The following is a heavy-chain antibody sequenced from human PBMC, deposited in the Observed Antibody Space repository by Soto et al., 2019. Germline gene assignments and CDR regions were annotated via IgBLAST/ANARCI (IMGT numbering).Heavy chain of an antibody. Sequence: PSETLSLTCAVYGGSFSGYYWSWIRQPPGKGLEWIGEINHSGRTNYNPSLKSRVTISVDTSKNQFSLKLSSVTAADTAVYYCATLVGRYSYGYSYWGQGTLVTVSS. J-gene: IGHJ4*02. CDR3: ATLVGRYSYGYSY. D-gene: IGHD5-18*01. V-gene: IGHV4-34*01. CDR2: INHSGRT. CDR1: GGSFSGYY.